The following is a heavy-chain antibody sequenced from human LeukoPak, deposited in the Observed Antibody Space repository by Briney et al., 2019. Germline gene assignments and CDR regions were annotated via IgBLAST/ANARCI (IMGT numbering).Heavy chain of an antibody. CDR1: GFTFSDYY. CDR3: ARSGTGYEKAFFDY. V-gene: IGHV3-11*06. J-gene: IGHJ4*02. Sequence: GGSLRLSCAASGFTFSDYYMSWIRQAPGKGLEWVSFISSSSSNINYADSVKGRFTISRDNAKNSLYLQMNSLRAEDTAVDYCARSGTGYEKAFFDYWGQGTLVTVSS. CDR2: ISSSSSNI. D-gene: IGHD5-12*01.